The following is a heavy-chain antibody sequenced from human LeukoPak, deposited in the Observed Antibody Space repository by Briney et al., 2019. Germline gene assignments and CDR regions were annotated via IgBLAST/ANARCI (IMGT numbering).Heavy chain of an antibody. D-gene: IGHD5-18*01. J-gene: IGHJ4*02. V-gene: IGHV4-39*01. CDR1: GGSISGSTYH. CDR2: INYSGAT. CDR3: ALTYSYTRGGYEY. Sequence: PSETLSLTCTVSGGSISGSTYHWGWIRQPPGKGLEWIGSINYSGATYYNPSLESRVTISVDTSQNQFSLKVSPVTAADTAVYYCALTYSYTRGGYEYWGQGTLVTVSS.